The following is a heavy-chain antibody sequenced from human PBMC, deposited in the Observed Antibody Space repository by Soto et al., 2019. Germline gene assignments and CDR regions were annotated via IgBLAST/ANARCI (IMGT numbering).Heavy chain of an antibody. D-gene: IGHD2-2*01. J-gene: IGHJ4*02. CDR1: GFPFSGYA. Sequence: PGGSLRLSCAASGFPFSGYAMSWVRQAPGKGLEWVSAISGSGGSTYYADSVKGRFTISRDNSKNTLYLQMNSLRAEDTAVYYCAKGRSASYYSGTHYWGQGTLVTVSS. V-gene: IGHV3-23*01. CDR3: AKGRSASYYSGTHY. CDR2: ISGSGGST.